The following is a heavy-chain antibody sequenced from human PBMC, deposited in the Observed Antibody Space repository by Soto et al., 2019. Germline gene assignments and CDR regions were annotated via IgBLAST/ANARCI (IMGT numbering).Heavy chain of an antibody. CDR2: MNPNSGNT. CDR1: GYTFTSYD. V-gene: IGHV1-8*01. D-gene: IGHD3-3*01. J-gene: IGHJ5*02. CDR3: GRVCKYDFWSGYTLNWCDP. Sequence: QVQLVQSGAEVKKPGASVKVSCKASGYTFTSYDINWVRQATGQGLEWMGWMNPNSGNTGYAQKFQGRVTMTRITXXRXVXXELSSLRSEDTGVYYCGRVCKYDFWSGYTLNWCDPWVQETLVSVSS.